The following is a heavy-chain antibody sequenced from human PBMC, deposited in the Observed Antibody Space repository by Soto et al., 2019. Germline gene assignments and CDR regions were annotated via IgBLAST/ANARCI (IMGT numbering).Heavy chain of an antibody. D-gene: IGHD3-16*01. Sequence: GASVKVSCKALGYTSSSYGINWVRQAPGQGLEWMGWISVFNGYTKYAQKFQGRVAITKDPGTSTAHMELRSLRSDDAAVYFCATKDDHKDDQPYYYGMDVWGQGTTVTVSS. CDR3: ATKDDHKDDQPYYYGMDV. V-gene: IGHV1-18*01. CDR1: GYTSSSYG. CDR2: ISVFNGYT. J-gene: IGHJ6*02.